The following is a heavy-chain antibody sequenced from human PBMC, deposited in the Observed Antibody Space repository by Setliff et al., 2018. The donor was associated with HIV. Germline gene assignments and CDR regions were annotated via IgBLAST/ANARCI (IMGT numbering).Heavy chain of an antibody. CDR1: GFPFSSYG. J-gene: IGHJ6*03. Sequence: ASVKVSCKASGFPFSSYGISWVRQAPGQGLEWMGWISAYNGKTEYAQNFQGRVTMATDISTSTAWTSTSTAYMELRSLRSDDTAVYYCATSSRIYYYSYMDVWGKGTTVTVS. D-gene: IGHD2-2*01. V-gene: IGHV1-18*01. CDR3: ATSSRIYYYSYMDV. CDR2: ISAYNGKT.